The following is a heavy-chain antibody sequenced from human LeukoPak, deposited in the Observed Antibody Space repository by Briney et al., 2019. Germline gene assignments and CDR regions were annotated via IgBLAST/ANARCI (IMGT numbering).Heavy chain of an antibody. D-gene: IGHD5-12*01. CDR1: GYTFTTYG. CDR2: ISAYNGKT. V-gene: IGHV1-18*01. CDR3: AIRSGYSGYDTVAEGAFDI. J-gene: IGHJ3*02. Sequence: ASVKVSCKASGYTFTTYGISWVRQAPGQGLEWMGWISAYNGKTNYAQKLQGRVTMTTDTSTSTAYMELRSLRSDDTAVYYCAIRSGYSGYDTVAEGAFDIWGQGTMVTVSS.